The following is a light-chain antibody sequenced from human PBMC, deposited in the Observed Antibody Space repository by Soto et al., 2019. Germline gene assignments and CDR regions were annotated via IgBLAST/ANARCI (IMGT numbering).Light chain of an antibody. J-gene: IGLJ1*01. CDR3: SSYTASSNLL. CDR1: SSDIGAYNY. Sequence: QSALTQPASVSGSPGQSIAISCTGSSSDIGAYNYVSWYQHHPGKAPKLIIYDVTSRPSGVSSRFSGAKSGNAASLIISGLQADDEADYSCSSYTASSNLLFGNGTKVTVL. CDR2: DVT. V-gene: IGLV2-14*01.